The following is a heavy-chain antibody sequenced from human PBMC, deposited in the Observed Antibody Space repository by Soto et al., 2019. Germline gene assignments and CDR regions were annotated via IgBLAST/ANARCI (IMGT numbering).Heavy chain of an antibody. CDR1: GGSISSGDYY. V-gene: IGHV4-30-4*01. Sequence: PSETLSLTCTVSGGSISSGDYYWSWIRQPPGKGLEWMGYIYYSGSTYYNPSLKSRVTISVDTSKNQFSLKLSSVTAADTAVYYCARDWYPEPGDRYYGMDVWGQGTTVTVSS. D-gene: IGHD3-16*01. CDR2: IYYSGST. J-gene: IGHJ6*02. CDR3: ARDWYPEPGDRYYGMDV.